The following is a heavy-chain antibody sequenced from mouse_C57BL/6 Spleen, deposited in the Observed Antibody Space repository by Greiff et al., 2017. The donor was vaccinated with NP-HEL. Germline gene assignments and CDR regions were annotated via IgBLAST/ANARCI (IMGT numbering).Heavy chain of an antibody. CDR1: GFTFSSYG. CDR3: AREGGNLAWFAY. CDR2: ISSGGSYT. V-gene: IGHV5-6*01. J-gene: IGHJ3*01. Sequence: DVQLVESGGDLVKPGGSLKLSCAASGFTFSSYGMSWVRQTPDKRLEWVATISSGGSYTYYPDSVKGRFTISRDNAKNTLYLQMSSLKSEDTAMYYCAREGGNLAWFAYWGQGTLVTVSA. D-gene: IGHD1-1*02.